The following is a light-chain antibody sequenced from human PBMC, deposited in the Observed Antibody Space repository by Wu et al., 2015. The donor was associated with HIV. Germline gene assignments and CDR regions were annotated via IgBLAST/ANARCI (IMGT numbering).Light chain of an antibody. CDR3: QQYLSSPFT. Sequence: EIVLTQSPGTLSLSPGDRATLSCRASQGLSGRNLAWYQQKPGQAPRLLIYDASRRATDIPDRFSGSGSGIEFTLTISRLEPEDFAVYYCQQYLSSPFTFGGGTKVEIK. CDR2: DAS. V-gene: IGKV3-20*01. J-gene: IGKJ4*01. CDR1: QGLSGRN.